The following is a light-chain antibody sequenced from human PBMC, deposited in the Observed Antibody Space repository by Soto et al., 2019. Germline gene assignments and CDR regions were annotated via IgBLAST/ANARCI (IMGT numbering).Light chain of an antibody. CDR1: QTISSW. Sequence: DIQMTQSPSTLSGSVGDRVTITCRASQTISSWLAWYQQKPGKAPKLLIYKATTLKSGVPSRFSGSGSGTEFTRTISSLQPDDFATYYCQRYNSYSEAFGQGTKVEL. J-gene: IGKJ1*01. CDR2: KAT. CDR3: QRYNSYSEA. V-gene: IGKV1-5*03.